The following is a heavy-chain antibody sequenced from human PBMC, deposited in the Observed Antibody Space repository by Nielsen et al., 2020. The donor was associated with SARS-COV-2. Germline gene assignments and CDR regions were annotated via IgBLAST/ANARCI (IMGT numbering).Heavy chain of an antibody. CDR2: IRYDGSNK. CDR3: ASGPYSSSWYDY. Sequence: GESLKISCAASGFTFSSYGMHWVRQAPGKGLEWVAFIRYDGSNKYYADSVKGRFTISRDNAKNSLYLQMNSLRAEDTAVYYCASGPYSSSWYDYWGQGTLVTVSS. D-gene: IGHD6-13*01. J-gene: IGHJ4*02. V-gene: IGHV3-30*02. CDR1: GFTFSSYG.